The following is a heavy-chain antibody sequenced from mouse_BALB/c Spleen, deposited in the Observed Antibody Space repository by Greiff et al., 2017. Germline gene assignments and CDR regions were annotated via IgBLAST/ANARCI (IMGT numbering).Heavy chain of an antibody. D-gene: IGHD1-1*01. CDR2: IYPGNSDT. V-gene: IGHV1-5*01. CDR1: GYTFTSYW. J-gene: IGHJ4*01. Sequence: EVQLQQSGPVLVRPGASVKMSCKASGYTFTSYWMHWVKQRPGQGLEWIGAIYPGNSDTSYNQKFKGKATLTAVTSASTAYMELSSLTNEDSAVYYGTKWGTRVVATDAMDYWGQGTSVTVSS. CDR3: TKWGTRVVATDAMDY.